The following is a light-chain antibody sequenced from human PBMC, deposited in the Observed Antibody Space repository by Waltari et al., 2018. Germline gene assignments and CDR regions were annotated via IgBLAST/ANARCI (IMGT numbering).Light chain of an antibody. CDR2: STD. V-gene: IGLV8-61*01. Sequence: QTVVTQEPSFSVSPGGTVTLTCGLNSGSVSTSYHPSWYQQTPGQAPRTLIYSTDTRSSGVPDRFSGSILGNKAALTISGAQADDESDYYCVLYVGSGIYVFGSGTKVTVL. J-gene: IGLJ6*01. CDR3: VLYVGSGIYV. CDR1: SGSVSTSYH.